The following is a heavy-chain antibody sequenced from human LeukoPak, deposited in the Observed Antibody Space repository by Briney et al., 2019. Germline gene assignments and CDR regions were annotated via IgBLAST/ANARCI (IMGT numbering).Heavy chain of an antibody. CDR2: IYDSGST. V-gene: IGHV4-39*07. CDR3: ARDRHSSYIDY. J-gene: IGHJ4*02. Sequence: SETLSLTCTVSGGSIRSSYYYWGWIRQPPGKGLEWIGSIYDSGSTYYNPSLKSRVTISVDTSKNQFSLKLNSMTAEDTAVYYCARDRHSSYIDYWGQGTLVTVSS. CDR1: GGSIRSSYYY. D-gene: IGHD1-26*01.